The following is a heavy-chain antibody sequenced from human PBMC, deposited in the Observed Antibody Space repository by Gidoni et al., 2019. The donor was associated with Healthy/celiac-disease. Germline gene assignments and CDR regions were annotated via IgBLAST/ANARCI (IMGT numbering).Heavy chain of an antibody. CDR2: ISGSGGST. CDR3: AKWQYGDATLDY. Sequence: EVQLLESGGGLVQPGGSLRLSCAASGFTFSSYAMSWVRQAPGKGLAWVSAISGSGGSTYSADSVKGRFTISRDNSKNTLYLQMNSLRAEDTAVYYCAKWQYGDATLDYWGQGTLVPVSS. J-gene: IGHJ4*02. CDR1: GFTFSSYA. D-gene: IGHD4-17*01. V-gene: IGHV3-23*01.